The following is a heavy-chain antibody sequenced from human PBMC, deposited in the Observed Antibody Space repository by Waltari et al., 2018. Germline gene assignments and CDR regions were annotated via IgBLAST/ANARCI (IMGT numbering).Heavy chain of an antibody. J-gene: IGHJ5*02. V-gene: IGHV3-23*01. CDR2: ISGGVAT. CDR1: GFTVSNYA. D-gene: IGHD2-2*01. Sequence: EVQLLESGGDLVQPGGSLRLSCAASGFTVSNYALSWVRQAPGKGLEWVSTISGGVATYYADSVKGRFTISRDNSRNTLYLQMNSLSAEDTALYYCARVRCSPSGCSPNWFDPWGQGTLVTVSS. CDR3: ARVRCSPSGCSPNWFDP.